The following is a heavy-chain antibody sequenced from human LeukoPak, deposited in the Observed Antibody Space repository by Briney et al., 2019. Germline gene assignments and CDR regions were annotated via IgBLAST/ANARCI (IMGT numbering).Heavy chain of an antibody. J-gene: IGHJ1*01. D-gene: IGHD6-13*01. Sequence: GGSLRLSCAASGFTFSSNYMSWVRQAPGKGLEWVSVIYSGGSTYYADSVKGRFTISRDNSKNTLYLQMNSLRAEDTAVYYCASSSWYSEYFQHWGQGTLVTVSS. CDR2: IYSGGST. CDR1: GFTFSSNY. CDR3: ASSSWYSEYFQH. V-gene: IGHV3-53*01.